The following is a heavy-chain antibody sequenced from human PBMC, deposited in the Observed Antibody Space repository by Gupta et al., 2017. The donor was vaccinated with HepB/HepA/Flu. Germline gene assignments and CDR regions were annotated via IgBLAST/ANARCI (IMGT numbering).Heavy chain of an antibody. CDR3: AKVAIRDFWSGSPRRDV. J-gene: IGHJ6*01. Sequence: EVQLSESGGGLVQSGGPLRPSRANSGFTFSSYAMSWVRQAPGKGLEWVSAISGSGGSTYYADSVKGRFTISRYNSKNTLYLQMNSLRAEDMAVYYWAKVAIRDFWSGSPRRDVWGQGTTVTVS. D-gene: IGHD3-3*01. CDR2: ISGSGGST. CDR1: GFTFSSYA. V-gene: IGHV3-23*01.